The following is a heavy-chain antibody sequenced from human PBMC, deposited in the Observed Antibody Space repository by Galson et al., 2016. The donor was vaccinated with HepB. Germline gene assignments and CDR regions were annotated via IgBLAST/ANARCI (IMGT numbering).Heavy chain of an antibody. CDR2: IYYTGNT. D-gene: IGHD4-17*01. J-gene: IGHJ5*02. CDR1: GGSISTYY. V-gene: IGHV4-59*01. Sequence: LSLTCTVSGGSISTYYWSWIRQPPGKGLEWIGYIYYTGNTNYNPSLKSRVTISVDTSKNQFSLRLTSVTAADTAVYYCARFASTVTFNWFDPWGQGTLVTVSS. CDR3: ARFASTVTFNWFDP.